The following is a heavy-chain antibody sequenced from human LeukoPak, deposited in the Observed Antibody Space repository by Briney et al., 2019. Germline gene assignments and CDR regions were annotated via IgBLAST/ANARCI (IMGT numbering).Heavy chain of an antibody. CDR3: VRESCSGGSCTYDPFDF. D-gene: IGHD2-15*01. J-gene: IGHJ3*01. Sequence: HAGGSLRLSCVASGFSFSSYSIHWVRRVPGKGLEWVAVMSVNGVNKYYADSVRGRFTVSRDISKNTQFLQMNSLRFEDTAVYFCVRESCSGGSCTYDPFDFWGHGTMVTVST. CDR1: GFSFSSYS. V-gene: IGHV3-30-3*01. CDR2: MSVNGVNK.